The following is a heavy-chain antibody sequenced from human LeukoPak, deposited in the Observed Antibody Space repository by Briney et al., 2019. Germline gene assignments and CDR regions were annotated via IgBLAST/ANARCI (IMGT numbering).Heavy chain of an antibody. CDR3: ARDSLYNFWSGCYHTTYYFHY. D-gene: IGHD3-3*01. CDR1: GGSISSGNYY. V-gene: IGHV4-61*09. CDR2: IYTSGT. J-gene: IGHJ4*02. Sequence: SETLSLTCTVAGGSISSGNYYWSWIRQPAGKGLEWIGHIYTSGTTYNPSLKSRVTISVDTSKNQFSLNLSSMTAADTAMYYCARDSLYNFWSGCYHTTYYFHYWGQGTLVTVSS.